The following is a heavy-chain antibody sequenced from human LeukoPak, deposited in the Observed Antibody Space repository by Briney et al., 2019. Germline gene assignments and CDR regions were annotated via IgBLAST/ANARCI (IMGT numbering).Heavy chain of an antibody. J-gene: IGHJ1*01. Sequence: GGSLRLSCAASGFTFSNAWMSWVRQAPGKGLEWVGRIKSKTDGGTTDYAAPVKGRFTISRDDSKNTLYLQMNSLKTEDTAVYYCTSYGTYCSSTSCYIHLSCFQHWGQGTLVTVSS. D-gene: IGHD2-2*02. CDR3: TSYGTYCSSTSCYIHLSCFQH. CDR2: IKSKTDGGTT. V-gene: IGHV3-15*01. CDR1: GFTFSNAW.